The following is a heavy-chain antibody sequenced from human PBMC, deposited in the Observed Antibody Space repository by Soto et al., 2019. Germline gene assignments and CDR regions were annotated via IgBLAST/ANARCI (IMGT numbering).Heavy chain of an antibody. D-gene: IGHD5-12*01. CDR2: ISYDGSNK. CDR1: GFTFSSYA. V-gene: IGHV3-30-3*01. Sequence: PGGSLRLSCAASGFTFSSYAMHWVRQAPGKGLEWVAVISYDGSNKYYADSVKGRFTISRDNSKNTLYLQMNSLRAEDTAVYYCARDRRGYENPDYWGQGTLVTVSS. CDR3: ARDRRGYENPDY. J-gene: IGHJ4*02.